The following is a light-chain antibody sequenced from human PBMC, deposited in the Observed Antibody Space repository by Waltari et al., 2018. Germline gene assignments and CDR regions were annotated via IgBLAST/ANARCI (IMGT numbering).Light chain of an antibody. V-gene: IGLV4-69*01. Sequence: QLVLTQSPSASASLGASVKLTCTLSIGHSSTVLAWLQQQPEKGPRYLMKFNGDGSHRQRDEIPDRFSGSSSGAERYLTISSLQSEDEADYYCQTGGHGTWVFGGGTKLTVL. J-gene: IGLJ3*02. CDR1: IGHSSTV. CDR3: QTGGHGTWV. CDR2: FNGDGSH.